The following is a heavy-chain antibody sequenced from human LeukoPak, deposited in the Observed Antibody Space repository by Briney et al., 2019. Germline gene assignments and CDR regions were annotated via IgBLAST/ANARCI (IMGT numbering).Heavy chain of an antibody. Sequence: SETLSLTCAVYGGSFGGYSWNWIRQPPGKGLEWIGEINHSGSTNYNPSLKSRVTISVDTSKNQFSLKLSSVTAADTAVYYCASGRDYVWGSYRYARPEYFQHWGQGTLVTVSS. J-gene: IGHJ1*01. V-gene: IGHV4-34*01. D-gene: IGHD3-16*02. CDR3: ASGRDYVWGSYRYARPEYFQH. CDR2: INHSGST. CDR1: GGSFGGYS.